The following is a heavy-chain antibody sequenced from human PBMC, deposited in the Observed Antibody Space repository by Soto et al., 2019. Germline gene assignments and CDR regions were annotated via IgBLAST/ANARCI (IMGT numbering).Heavy chain of an antibody. Sequence: QVQLVQSEAEVKKPGASVKVSCKASGYIFSNYGLSWVRQAPGQGLEWVAWISPYDGNTHYRQQLQGRVTVTTDTSTGTAYMELRSLRSYDTAVYFCARDDRAAASGTTYYFDHWGQGTLVTVSS. CDR2: ISPYDGNT. CDR3: ARDDRAAASGTTYYFDH. CDR1: GYIFSNYG. J-gene: IGHJ4*02. V-gene: IGHV1-18*01. D-gene: IGHD6-13*01.